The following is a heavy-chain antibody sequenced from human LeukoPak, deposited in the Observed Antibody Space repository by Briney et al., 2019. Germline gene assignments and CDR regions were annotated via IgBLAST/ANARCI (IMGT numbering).Heavy chain of an antibody. CDR1: GYTFTGYY. Sequence: ASVTVSCKASGYTFTGYYMHWVRQAPGQGLEWMGWINPNSGGTNYAQKFQARVTMTRGTSISTAYMELSRVRSDDTSVYYCARDPSGSPCGGAFDIWGQGTMVTVSS. CDR2: INPNSGGT. CDR3: ARDPSGSPCGGAFDI. J-gene: IGHJ3*02. V-gene: IGHV1-2*02. D-gene: IGHD1-26*01.